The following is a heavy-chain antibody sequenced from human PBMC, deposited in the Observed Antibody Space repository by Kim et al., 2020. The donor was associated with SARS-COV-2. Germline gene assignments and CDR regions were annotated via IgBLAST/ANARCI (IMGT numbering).Heavy chain of an antibody. CDR1: GFTFSSYW. J-gene: IGHJ5*02. CDR3: ARAPSGPYSGSYGNWFDP. D-gene: IGHD1-26*01. CDR2: IKQDGSEK. Sequence: GGSLRLSCAASGFTFSSYWMSWVRQAPGKGLEWVANIKQDGSEKYYVDSVKGRFTISRDNAKNSLYLQMNSLRAEDTAVYYCARAPSGPYSGSYGNWFDPWGQGTLVTVSS. V-gene: IGHV3-7*01.